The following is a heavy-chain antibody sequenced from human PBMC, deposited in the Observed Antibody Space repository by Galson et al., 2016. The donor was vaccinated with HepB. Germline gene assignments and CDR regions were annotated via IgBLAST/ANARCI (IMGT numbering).Heavy chain of an antibody. CDR3: AGGTYHNWFDA. D-gene: IGHD3-16*01. CDR2: IKQDGSKK. CDR1: GFTSSTYW. Sequence: SLRLSCAASGFTSSTYWVNWVRQAPGKGLEWVASIKQDGSKKFSVDSVKGRFTISRDDAKNSLYLQMNNLRADDTAVYYCAGGTYHNWFDAWGQRTLVTVSS. J-gene: IGHJ5*02. V-gene: IGHV3-7*03.